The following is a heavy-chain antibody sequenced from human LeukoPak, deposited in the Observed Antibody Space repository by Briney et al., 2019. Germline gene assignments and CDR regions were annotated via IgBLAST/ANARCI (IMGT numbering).Heavy chain of an antibody. D-gene: IGHD3-3*01. CDR3: AAGVYFFDY. CDR1: GFSFSNYG. Sequence: SGGSLRLSCAASGFSFSNYGMHWVRQAPGKGLEWVAIIWYDGSNKYYADSVKGRFTISRDNSKNTLYLQMNSLRAEDTALYYCAAGVYFFDYWGQGTLVTVPS. J-gene: IGHJ4*02. CDR2: IWYDGSNK. V-gene: IGHV3-33*01.